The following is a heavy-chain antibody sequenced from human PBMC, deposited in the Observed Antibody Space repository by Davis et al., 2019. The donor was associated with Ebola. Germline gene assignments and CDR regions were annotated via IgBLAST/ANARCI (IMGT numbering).Heavy chain of an antibody. D-gene: IGHD5-24*01. CDR1: GFTFSSYW. V-gene: IGHV3-7*01. J-gene: IGHJ3*02. CDR3: ARDVEMATILNDAFDI. CDR2: IKQDGSEK. Sequence: PGGSLRLSCAAPGFTFSSYWMSWVRQAPGKGLEWVANIKQDGSEKYYVDSVKGRFTISRDNAKNSLYLQMNSLRAEDTAVYYCARDVEMATILNDAFDIWGQGTMVTVSS.